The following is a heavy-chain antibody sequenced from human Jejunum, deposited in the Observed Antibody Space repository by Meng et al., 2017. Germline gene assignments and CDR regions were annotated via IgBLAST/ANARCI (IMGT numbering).Heavy chain of an antibody. CDR3: ARPADSSLDY. V-gene: IGHV3-11*01. CDR2: IDEIGSHK. CDR1: GFSFSDNF. D-gene: IGHD6-6*01. Sequence: VGFGGGLVKPGGSLGLSGPVSGFSFSDNFMSWIRQAPGKGLELISYIDEIGSHKYHADSVKGRFTISRDNAKNSLYLEMNSLRVEDTAVYYCARPADSSLDYWGQGTLVTVSS. J-gene: IGHJ4*02.